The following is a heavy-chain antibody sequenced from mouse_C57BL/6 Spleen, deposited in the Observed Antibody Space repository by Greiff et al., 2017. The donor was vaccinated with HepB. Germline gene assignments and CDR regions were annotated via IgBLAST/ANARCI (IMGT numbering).Heavy chain of an antibody. J-gene: IGHJ2*01. D-gene: IGHD4-1*01. CDR2: INPNNGGT. CDR3: ARRLTGVFDY. Sequence: EVMLVESGPELVKPGASVKMSCKASGYTFTDYNMHWVKQSHGKSLEWIGYINPNNGGTSYNQKFKGKATLTVNKSSSTAYMELRSLTSEDSAVYYCARRLTGVFDYWGQGTTLTVSS. CDR1: GYTFTDYN. V-gene: IGHV1-22*01.